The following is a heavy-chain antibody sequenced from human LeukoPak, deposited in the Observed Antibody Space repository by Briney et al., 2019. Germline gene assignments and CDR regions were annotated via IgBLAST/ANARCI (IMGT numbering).Heavy chain of an antibody. CDR2: ISSSGTTM. J-gene: IGHJ6*04. CDR3: AELGITMIGGV. CDR1: GFTFSSYE. Sequence: GGSLRLSCAASGFTFSSYEIHWVRQAPGKGLEWVSYISSSGTTMYYADSVKGRFTISRDNAKNLLYLQMNSLRAEDTAVYYCAELGITMIGGVWGKGTTVTISS. V-gene: IGHV3-48*03. D-gene: IGHD3-10*02.